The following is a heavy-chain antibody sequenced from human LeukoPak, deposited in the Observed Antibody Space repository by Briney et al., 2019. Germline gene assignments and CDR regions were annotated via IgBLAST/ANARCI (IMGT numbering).Heavy chain of an antibody. D-gene: IGHD5-24*01. CDR1: GGTFSSYA. Sequence: ASVKVSCKASGGTFSSYAISWVRQAPGQGLEWMGGIIPIFGTANYAQKFQGRVTITADESTSTAYMELSSLRAEDTAVYYCARGHRADGYSYGPYYFDYWGQGTLVTVSS. CDR3: ARGHRADGYSYGPYYFDY. V-gene: IGHV1-69*13. J-gene: IGHJ4*02. CDR2: IIPIFGTA.